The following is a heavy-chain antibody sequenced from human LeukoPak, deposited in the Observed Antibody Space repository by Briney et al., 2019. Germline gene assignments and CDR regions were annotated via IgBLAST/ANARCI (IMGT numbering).Heavy chain of an antibody. CDR1: GGSFSGYY. D-gene: IGHD3-9*01. Sequence: PSETLSLTCAVYGGSFSGYYWSWIRQPPGKGLEWIGEISHSGSTNYNPSLKSRVTISVDTSKNQFSLKLSSVTAADTAVYYCARIRRAYDILTGYSGYYFDYWGQGTLVTVSS. J-gene: IGHJ4*02. CDR2: ISHSGST. CDR3: ARIRRAYDILTGYSGYYFDY. V-gene: IGHV4-34*01.